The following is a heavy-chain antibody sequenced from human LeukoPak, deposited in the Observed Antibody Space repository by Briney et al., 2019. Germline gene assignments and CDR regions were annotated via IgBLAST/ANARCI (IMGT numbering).Heavy chain of an antibody. CDR3: AKEYYDYIWGSYRYSYYFDY. CDR1: GFTFSSYG. CDR2: ISYDGRNK. D-gene: IGHD3-16*02. V-gene: IGHV3-30*18. J-gene: IGHJ4*02. Sequence: GGSLRLSCAASGFTFSSYGMHWVRQAPGKGLEWVAVISYDGRNKYYADSVKGRFTISRDNSKNTLYLQMNSLRAEDTAVYYCAKEYYDYIWGSYRYSYYFDYWGQGTLVTVSS.